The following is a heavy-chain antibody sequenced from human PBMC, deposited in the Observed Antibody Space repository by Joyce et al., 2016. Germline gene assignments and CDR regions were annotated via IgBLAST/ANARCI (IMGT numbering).Heavy chain of an antibody. CDR2: ISYDGSKK. CDR1: GFTFSRHA. Sequence: QVQLVESGGGVVQPGGSLRLSCAASGFTFSRHAMHWVRQAPGRGLEWVAVISYDGSKKLYADSVKGRFTISRDIFKNTLHLQMSTLRAEDTAVYYCARDEGYDFWSGYANLYGLGVWGQGTTVTVSS. CDR3: ARDEGYDFWSGYANLYGLGV. V-gene: IGHV3-30*04. D-gene: IGHD3-3*01. J-gene: IGHJ6*02.